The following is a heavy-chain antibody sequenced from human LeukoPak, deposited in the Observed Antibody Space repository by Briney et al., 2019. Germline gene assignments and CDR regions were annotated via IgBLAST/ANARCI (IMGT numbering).Heavy chain of an antibody. J-gene: IGHJ3*02. CDR1: GGTFSSYA. CDR3: APAPITMVRGVITSDAFDI. D-gene: IGHD3-10*01. CDR2: IIPIFGTA. V-gene: IGHV1-69*05. Sequence: ASVKVSCKASGGTFSSYAISWVRQAPGQGLEWMGRIIPIFGTANYAQKFQGRVTITTDESTSTACMELSSLRSEDTAAYYCAPAPITMVRGVITSDAFDIWGQGTMVTVSS.